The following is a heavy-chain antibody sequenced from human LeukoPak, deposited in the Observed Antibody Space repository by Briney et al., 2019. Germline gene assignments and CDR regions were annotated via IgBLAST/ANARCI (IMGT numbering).Heavy chain of an antibody. J-gene: IGHJ4*02. CDR2: IRYDGTYK. V-gene: IGHV3-30*02. CDR1: GFTFSSSG. Sequence: GGSLRLSCAASGFTFSSSGMHWVRQAPDKGLEWVAFIRYDGTYKYYADSVKGRFTISRDNSKNTLDLQMNSLTDDNTAPYYCAKDQSGGGKGIDCCGQGTLVTVSS. D-gene: IGHD4-23*01. CDR3: AKDQSGGGKGIDC.